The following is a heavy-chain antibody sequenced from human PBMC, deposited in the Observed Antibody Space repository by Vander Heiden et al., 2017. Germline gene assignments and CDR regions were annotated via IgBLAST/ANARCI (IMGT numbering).Heavy chain of an antibody. CDR2: INHSGST. J-gene: IGHJ4*02. CDR1: GGSFSGYY. CDR3: ARGQWAGSYPGY. Sequence: QVQLQQWGAGLLQPSETLSLTCAVYGGSFSGYYWSWIRQPPGKGLEWIGEINHSGSTNYNPSLKSRVTISVDTSKNQFSLKLSSVTAADTAVYYCARGQWAGSYPGYWGQGTLVTVSS. D-gene: IGHD3-10*01. V-gene: IGHV4-34*01.